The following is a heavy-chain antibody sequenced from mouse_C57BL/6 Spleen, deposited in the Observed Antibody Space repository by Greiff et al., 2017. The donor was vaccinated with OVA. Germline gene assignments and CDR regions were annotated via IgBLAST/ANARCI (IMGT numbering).Heavy chain of an antibody. CDR1: GYTFTDHT. Sequence: QVQLQQSDAELVKPGASVKISCKVSGYTFTDHTIHWMKQRPEQGLEWIGYIYPRDGSTKYNEKFKGKATLTADKSYSTAYMQLNSLTSEDSAVYFCARGGNWDGEDYYAMDYWGQGTSVTVSS. J-gene: IGHJ4*01. V-gene: IGHV1-78*01. D-gene: IGHD4-1*02. CDR2: IYPRDGST. CDR3: ARGGNWDGEDYYAMDY.